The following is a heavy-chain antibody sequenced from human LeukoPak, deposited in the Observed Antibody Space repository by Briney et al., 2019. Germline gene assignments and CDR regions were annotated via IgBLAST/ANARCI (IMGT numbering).Heavy chain of an antibody. V-gene: IGHV2-70*01. Sequence: SGPTLLNPTPTLTLTCTFSGFSLSTSGMCVSWILQPPGKALEWLALIDWDDDKYYSTSLRTRLTISKDTSKNRVVLTMTNMDPEDTATYYCARMVRGLVYYYGMDVWGQGTTVTVSS. D-gene: IGHD3-10*01. CDR3: ARMVRGLVYYYGMDV. CDR2: IDWDDDK. CDR1: GFSLSTSGMC. J-gene: IGHJ6*02.